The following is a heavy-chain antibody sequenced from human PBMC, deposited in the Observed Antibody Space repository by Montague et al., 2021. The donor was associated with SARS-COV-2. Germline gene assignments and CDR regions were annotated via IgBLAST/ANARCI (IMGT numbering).Heavy chain of an antibody. Sequence: SLRLSCAASGFTFDDYAMHWVRQAPGKGLEWVSGISWNSGSIGYADSVRGRFTISRDNAKNSLYLQMNSLRAEDTALYYCAKLSSSWPVDAFDTWGQGTMVTVSS. D-gene: IGHD6-13*01. V-gene: IGHV3-9*01. CDR1: GFTFDDYA. CDR3: AKLSSSWPVDAFDT. J-gene: IGHJ3*02. CDR2: ISWNSGSI.